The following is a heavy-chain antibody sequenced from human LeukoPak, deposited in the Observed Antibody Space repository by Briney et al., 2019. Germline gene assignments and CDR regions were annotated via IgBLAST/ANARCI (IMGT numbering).Heavy chain of an antibody. V-gene: IGHV4-34*01. D-gene: IGHD1-1*01. CDR3: ARRRDWNDVLDY. Sequence: SETLSLTCAVYGGSFSGHYWSWIRQPSGKGLEWIGEVSHSSNTNYSPSLKSRVSISVDTSKNQFSLRLSSVTAADTAVYYCARRRDWNDVLDYWGQGTLVTVSS. CDR1: GGSFSGHY. J-gene: IGHJ4*02. CDR2: VSHSSNT.